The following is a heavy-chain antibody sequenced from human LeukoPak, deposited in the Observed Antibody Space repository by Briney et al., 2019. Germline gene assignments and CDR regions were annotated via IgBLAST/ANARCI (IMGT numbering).Heavy chain of an antibody. CDR2: IYPDDSDT. J-gene: IGHJ4*02. CDR3: ARLLTTYFDF. V-gene: IGHV5-51*01. Sequence: GESLKISCQGSGYKFSNYWIAWVRQMPGKGLEYMGVIYPDDSDTIYSPSFQGQVTISVDRSINTAYLQWSSLNVSDTAMYYCARLLTTYFDFWGQGALVTVS. D-gene: IGHD4/OR15-4a*01. CDR1: GYKFSNYW.